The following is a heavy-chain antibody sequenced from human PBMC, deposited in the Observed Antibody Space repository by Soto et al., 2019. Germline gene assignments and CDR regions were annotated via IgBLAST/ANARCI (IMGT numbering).Heavy chain of an antibody. CDR1: GFTFSDYY. V-gene: IGHV3-11*06. CDR3: ARGGGNYDFWSGFDY. D-gene: IGHD3-3*01. CDR2: ISSSSSYT. J-gene: IGHJ4*02. Sequence: QVQLVESGGGLVKPGGSLRLSCAASGFTFSDYYMSWIRQAPGKGLEWVSYISSSSSYTNYADSVKGRFTISRDNAKNSLYLQMNSRGAEDTAVYYCARGGGNYDFWSGFDYWGQGTLVTVSS.